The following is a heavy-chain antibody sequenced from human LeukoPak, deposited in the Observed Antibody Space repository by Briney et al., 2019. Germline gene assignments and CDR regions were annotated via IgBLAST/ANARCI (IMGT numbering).Heavy chain of an antibody. CDR2: ISYDGSNK. CDR3: AKASSSWLDDAFDI. V-gene: IGHV3-30*18. Sequence: SGGSLRLSCAASGFTFSSYGMHWVRQAPGKGLEWVAVISYDGSNKYYADSVKGRFTISRDNSKNTLYLQMNNLRAEDTAVYYCAKASSSWLDDAFDIWGQGTMVTVSS. J-gene: IGHJ3*02. D-gene: IGHD6-13*01. CDR1: GFTFSSYG.